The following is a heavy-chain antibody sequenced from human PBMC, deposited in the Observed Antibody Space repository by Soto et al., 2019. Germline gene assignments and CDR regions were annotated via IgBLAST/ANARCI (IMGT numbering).Heavy chain of an antibody. CDR2: ISTYSGNT. V-gene: IGHV1-18*04. D-gene: IGHD3-16*01. Sequence: QIQLVQSGGEVKKPGASVKVSCKASGYKFITYGITWVRQAPGQGLEWMGGISTYSGNTDYAQSLQDRVTMTTDTSTSTVYMELGILRSDDTAVYYCARGLGTNGLDVWGQGTPVTVSS. CDR1: GYKFITYG. J-gene: IGHJ6*02. CDR3: ARGLGTNGLDV.